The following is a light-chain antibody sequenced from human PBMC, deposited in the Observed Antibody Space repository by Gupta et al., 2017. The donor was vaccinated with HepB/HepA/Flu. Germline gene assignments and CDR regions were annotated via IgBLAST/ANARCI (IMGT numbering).Light chain of an antibody. Sequence: IVMTQSPATLSVSLGERATLACRASQSVSSNLAWYQQKPGQAPRLLIYGASTRATGIPARVSGSGSGTECTLTISSLQSEEFAVYYCQQYDNWPPLYTFGQGTKLEIK. V-gene: IGKV3-15*01. CDR3: QQYDNWPPLYT. CDR1: QSVSSN. J-gene: IGKJ2*01. CDR2: GAS.